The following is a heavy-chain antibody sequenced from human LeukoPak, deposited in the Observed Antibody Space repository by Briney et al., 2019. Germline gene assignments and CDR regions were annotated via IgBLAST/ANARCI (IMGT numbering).Heavy chain of an antibody. CDR3: AKDVEGSYYGSGSYTLYYFDY. CDR1: GFTFSSYA. CDR2: ISGSGGST. J-gene: IGHJ4*02. V-gene: IGHV3-23*01. Sequence: GGSLRLSCAASGFTFSSYAMSWVGQAPGKGVEGVSAISGSGGSTYYADAVKGRFTISRDNSKNTLYLQMNSLRAEDTAVYYCAKDVEGSYYGSGSYTLYYFDYWGQGTLVTVSS. D-gene: IGHD3-10*01.